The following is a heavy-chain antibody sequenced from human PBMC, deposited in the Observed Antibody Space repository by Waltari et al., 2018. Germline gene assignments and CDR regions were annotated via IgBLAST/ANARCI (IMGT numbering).Heavy chain of an antibody. CDR3: ARHRNYYSSGSYYRTHFDY. CDR2: IYFSGST. J-gene: IGHJ4*02. Sequence: QVQLQESGPGLVKPSQTLSLTCTVSGGSIISGDYYWSWIRQPPGKGLEWIGYIYFSGSTYYNPSLKSRVTISADTSENQFSLKLSSVTAADTAFYYCARHRNYYSSGSYYRTHFDYWGQGTLVTVSS. V-gene: IGHV4-30-4*08. D-gene: IGHD3-10*01. CDR1: GGSIISGDYY.